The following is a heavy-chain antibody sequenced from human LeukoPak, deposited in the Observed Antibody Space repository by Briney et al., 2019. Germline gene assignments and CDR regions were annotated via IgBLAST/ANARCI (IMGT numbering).Heavy chain of an antibody. CDR2: IYHSGST. V-gene: IGHV4-30-2*01. CDR1: GGSISSGGYS. CDR3: ARGEGPDAFDI. J-gene: IGHJ3*02. Sequence: SETLSLTCAVSGGSISSGGYSWSWIRQPPGKGLEWIGYIYHSGSTYYNPSLKSRVTISVDTSKNQFSLKLSSVTAADTAVYYCARGEGPDAFDIWGQGTMVTVSS.